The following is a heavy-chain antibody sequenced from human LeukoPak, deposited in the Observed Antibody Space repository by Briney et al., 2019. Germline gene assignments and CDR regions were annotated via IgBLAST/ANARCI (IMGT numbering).Heavy chain of an antibody. D-gene: IGHD3-3*01. CDR2: INSDGSST. CDR3: ASLTNYDFWSGTVDY. Sequence: GGSLRLSYAASGFTLSSYWMHWVRHAPGKGLVWFSRINSDGSSTSYADSVKGRFTISRDNAKNTLNLQMNSLRAEDAAVYYCASLTNYDFWSGTVDYWGQGTLVTVSS. CDR1: GFTLSSYW. J-gene: IGHJ4*02. V-gene: IGHV3-74*01.